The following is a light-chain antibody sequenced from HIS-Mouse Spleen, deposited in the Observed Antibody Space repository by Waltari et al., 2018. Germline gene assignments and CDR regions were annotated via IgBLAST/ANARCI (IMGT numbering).Light chain of an antibody. V-gene: IGLV3-1*01. Sequence: SYELTQPSSVSVSPGQTASITCSGDKLGDKYACWYQQKPGQSPVLVIYQDSKRPSGIPERFSGSNSGNTATLTISGTKAMDEADYYCQAWDSSTDVVFGGGTKLTVL. CDR2: QDS. CDR1: KLGDKY. CDR3: QAWDSSTDVV. J-gene: IGLJ2*01.